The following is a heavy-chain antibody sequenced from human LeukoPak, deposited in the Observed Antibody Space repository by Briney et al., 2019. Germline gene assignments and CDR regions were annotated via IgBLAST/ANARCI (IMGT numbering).Heavy chain of an antibody. CDR3: AKRVPYSSSSVYFDS. V-gene: IGHV3-23*01. J-gene: IGHJ4*02. CDR1: GFAFSTNG. D-gene: IGHD6-6*01. CDR2: VTQTGSTT. Sequence: GGSLRLSCAASGFAFSTNGMSWVRQAPGKGLEWVSSVTQTGSTTYYADSVKGRLTISRDNSKNTVYLQMNSLRAEDTAVYFCAKRVPYSSSSVYFDSWGQGTLVTVSS.